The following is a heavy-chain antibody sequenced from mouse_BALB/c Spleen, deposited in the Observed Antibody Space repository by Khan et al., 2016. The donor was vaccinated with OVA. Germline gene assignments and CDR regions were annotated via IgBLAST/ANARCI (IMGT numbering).Heavy chain of an antibody. J-gene: IGHJ4*01. V-gene: IGHV5-9-2*01. CDR1: GFTFSSYG. D-gene: IGHD2-14*01. CDR3: ERLDRYDIDAMDY. Sequence: EVELVESGGGLVKPGGSLKLSCTASGFTFSSYGMSWVRQTPEKRLEWVATISGGGSYTYYPDSVKGRFTISRDNDKNNLYLQMSSLRSEDTAYYDCERLDRYDIDAMDYWGQGTSVTVSS. CDR2: ISGGGSYT.